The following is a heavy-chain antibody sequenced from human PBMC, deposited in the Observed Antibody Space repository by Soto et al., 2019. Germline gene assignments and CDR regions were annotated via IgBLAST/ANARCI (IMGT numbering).Heavy chain of an antibody. V-gene: IGHV3-23*01. CDR1: GFTFSSYA. CDR3: AKDVQCDNAMESYGLDC. Sequence: EVQLLESGGGLVQPGGSLRLSCAASGFTFSSYAMSWVRQAPGKGLEWVSAISGCGGSTYYADSVKGRFTISRDNSKNTLYLQRNSRRAEDTSVYYGAKDVQCDNAMESYGLDCGGQRNRVTV. D-gene: IGHD3-10*01. CDR2: ISGCGGST. J-gene: IGHJ4*02.